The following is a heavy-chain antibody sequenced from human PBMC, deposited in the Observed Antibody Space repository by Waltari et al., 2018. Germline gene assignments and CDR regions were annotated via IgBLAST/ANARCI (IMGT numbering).Heavy chain of an antibody. CDR2: VDPEDGET. CDR1: GYTFTDYY. J-gene: IGHJ4*02. D-gene: IGHD6-13*01. CDR3: ATGRRPWYSSSWYPL. V-gene: IGHV1-69-2*01. Sequence: EVQLVQSGAEVKKPGATVKISCKVSGYTFTDYYMHWVQQAPGKGLEWMGLVDPEDGETIDAEKFQGRVTITAETSTDTAYMELSSLGSEDTAVYYGATGRRPWYSSSWYPLWGQGTLVTVSS.